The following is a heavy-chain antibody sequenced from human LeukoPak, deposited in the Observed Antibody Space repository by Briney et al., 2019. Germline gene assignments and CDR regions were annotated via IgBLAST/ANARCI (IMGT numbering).Heavy chain of an antibody. CDR3: ARHMYSAMVSFDF. CDR1: GGSLNSRNYY. Sequence: SETLSLTCTVPGGSLNSRNYYWGWIRQSPGKGLEWLATIYYSGTTYYKPSLKSRVTISIDTSKNQFSLRLTSVTAADTSVYRCARHMYSAMVSFDFWGQGTLVAVSS. V-gene: IGHV4-39*01. CDR2: IYYSGTT. D-gene: IGHD5-18*01. J-gene: IGHJ4*02.